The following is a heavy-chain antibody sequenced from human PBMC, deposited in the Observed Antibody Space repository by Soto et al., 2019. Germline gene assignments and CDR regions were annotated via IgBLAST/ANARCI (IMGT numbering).Heavy chain of an antibody. CDR3: ARDIDYYGSGSHYYYGRGV. D-gene: IGHD3-10*01. V-gene: IGHV1-69*13. CDR2: IVPIYGTR. J-gene: IGHJ6*02. Sequence: SVKFSCKSSGGTFSRYAFSWVRQAPGQGLEWMGGIVPIYGTRGFAQKFQGRLTITADEPTRTAYMELSSLRSEDTAVYYCARDIDYYGSGSHYYYGRGVWGQGHTVTVSS. CDR1: GGTFSRYA.